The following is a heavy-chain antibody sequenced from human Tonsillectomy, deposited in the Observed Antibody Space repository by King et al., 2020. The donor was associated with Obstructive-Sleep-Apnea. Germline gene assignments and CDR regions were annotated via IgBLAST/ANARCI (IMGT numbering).Heavy chain of an antibody. J-gene: IGHJ5*02. V-gene: IGHV4-38-2*02. CDR1: GSSLSSAYY. Sequence: LQLQESGPGLVKPSETLSLTCTVSGSSLSSAYYWGWIRQPPGKGLEWIGSFYHSGSTFYNPSLKSRVTISVDTSKSQFSLKLSSVTAADTAVYYCAGSLRVPAAANWFDPWGQGTLVTVSS. D-gene: IGHD2-2*01. CDR2: FYHSGST. CDR3: AGSLRVPAAANWFDP.